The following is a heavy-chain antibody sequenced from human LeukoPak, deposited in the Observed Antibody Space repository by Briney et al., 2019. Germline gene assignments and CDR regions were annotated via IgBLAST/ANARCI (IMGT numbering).Heavy chain of an antibody. V-gene: IGHV3-11*04. J-gene: IGHJ4*02. CDR2: ISSSGSTI. D-gene: IGHD6-19*01. CDR1: GFTFSDYY. CDR3: ARRRIAVAGTNFDY. Sequence: PGGSLRLSCAASGFTFSDYYMSWIRQAPGRGLERVSYISSSGSTIYYADSLKGRFTISRDNAKNSLYLQMNSLRAEDTAVYYCARRRIAVAGTNFDYWGQGTLVTVSS.